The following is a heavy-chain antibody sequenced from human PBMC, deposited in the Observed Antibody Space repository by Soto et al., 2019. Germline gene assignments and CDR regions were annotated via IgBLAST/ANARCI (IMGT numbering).Heavy chain of an antibody. CDR3: ARDLGSSWYPEYFQH. J-gene: IGHJ1*01. D-gene: IGHD6-13*01. CDR1: GFTFINYW. Sequence: GGSLRLSCVISGFTFINYWMTWVRQAPGKGLEWVANIKPDGTEKYYVDSVKGRFTISRDNAKNSLFLQMNSLRAEDTAVYYCARDLGSSWYPEYFQHWGQGTLVTVSS. CDR2: IKPDGTEK. V-gene: IGHV3-7*01.